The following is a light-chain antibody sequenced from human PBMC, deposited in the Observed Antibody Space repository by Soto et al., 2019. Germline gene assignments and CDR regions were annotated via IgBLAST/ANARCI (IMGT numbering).Light chain of an antibody. J-gene: IGLJ2*01. CDR3: SSYTSSSTLA. CDR1: SSDVGGYNY. V-gene: IGLV2-14*01. Sequence: QSALTQPASVSGSPGQSITISCTGTSSDVGGYNYVSWYQQHPGKAPKLMIYEVSNRPSGVSNCFSGSKSGNTASLTISGLQAEDEADYYCSSYTSSSTLAFGGGTKLTVL. CDR2: EVS.